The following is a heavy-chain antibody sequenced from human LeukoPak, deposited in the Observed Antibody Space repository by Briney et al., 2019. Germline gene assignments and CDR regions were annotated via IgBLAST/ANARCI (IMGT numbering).Heavy chain of an antibody. CDR3: ARIQSRIIAARPGNPAFDY. Sequence: ASVKVSCKASGYTFTSYDISWVRQAPGQGLEWMGWISTYNDNTHYAQKLKGRVTVTTDTSTSTVYMELKSLRSDDTAVYYCARIQSRIIAARPGNPAFDYWGRGTLVTVSS. D-gene: IGHD6-6*01. CDR1: GYTFTSYD. J-gene: IGHJ4*02. CDR2: ISTYNDNT. V-gene: IGHV1-18*01.